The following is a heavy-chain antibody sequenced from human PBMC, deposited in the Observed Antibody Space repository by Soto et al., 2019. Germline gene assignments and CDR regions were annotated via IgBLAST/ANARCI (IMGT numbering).Heavy chain of an antibody. D-gene: IGHD6-6*01. CDR2: INPNSGGT. J-gene: IGHJ6*02. CDR3: ARGPSIAARWPYYYYGMDV. Sequence: ASAKVSCKASGYTFTGYYRHWVRQAPGQGLEWMGWINPNSGGTNYAQKFQGWVTMTRDTSISTAYMELSRLRSDDTAVYYCARGPSIAARWPYYYYGMDVWGQGTTVTVSS. V-gene: IGHV1-2*04. CDR1: GYTFTGYY.